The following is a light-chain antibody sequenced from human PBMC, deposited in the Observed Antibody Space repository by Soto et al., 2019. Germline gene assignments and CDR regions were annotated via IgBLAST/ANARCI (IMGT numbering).Light chain of an antibody. CDR3: CSYAGTNTFV. Sequence: QSVLTQPASVSGSPGQSITISCTGTSSDVGSYNLVSWYQQHPGKAPKLMIYEGNKRPSGVSNRFSGSKSANTASLTISGLQTEDEAEYYCCSYAGTNTFVFGTGTKLTVL. V-gene: IGLV2-23*01. CDR2: EGN. J-gene: IGLJ1*01. CDR1: SSDVGSYNL.